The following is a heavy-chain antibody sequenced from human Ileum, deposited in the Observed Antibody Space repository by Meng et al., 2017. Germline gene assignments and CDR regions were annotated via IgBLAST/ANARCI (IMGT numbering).Heavy chain of an antibody. CDR1: EFSFTSQA. CDR2: ISGIDDST. V-gene: IGHV3-23*01. D-gene: IGHD3/OR15-3a*01. Sequence: EVERLMPGGDLVRPGGSLCPSCPAHEFSFTSQAMNWVRQAPGKGLEWVSTISGIDDSTYYAASVKGRFSISRDNFKYTIYLQMNNLRADDTAVYYCEDSGHWGQGTLVTVSS. J-gene: IGHJ4*02. CDR3: EDSGH.